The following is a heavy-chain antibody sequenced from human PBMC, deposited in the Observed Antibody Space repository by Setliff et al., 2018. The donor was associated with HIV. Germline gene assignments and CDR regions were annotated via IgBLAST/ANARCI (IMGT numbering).Heavy chain of an antibody. CDR2: ITPTGDT. CDR3: SNWNTTVDADS. CDR1: GGSVSGHY. Sequence: SETLSLTCAVYGGSVSGHYWGWFRQPPGKGLEWFGEITPTGDTNYIPSLKSRVAMSLDTSKNQFSLKLRSVTAADTAVYYCSNWNTTVDADSWGQGTLVTVSS. J-gene: IGHJ4*02. V-gene: IGHV4-34*01. D-gene: IGHD1-1*01.